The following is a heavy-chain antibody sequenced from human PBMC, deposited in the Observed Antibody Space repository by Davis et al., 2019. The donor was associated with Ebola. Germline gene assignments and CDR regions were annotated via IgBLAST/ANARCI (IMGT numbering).Heavy chain of an antibody. CDR2: ITSSSSYM. Sequence: GGSLRLSCVASGFRFSSYVMNWVRQAPGKGLEWLSSITSSSSYMFYADSVKGRFTISRDNAKNSLYLQMNSLRAEDTAVYYCARDGQFGALSVYNYYGMDVWGQGTTVTVSS. CDR1: GFRFSSYV. CDR3: ARDGQFGALSVYNYYGMDV. D-gene: IGHD3-3*01. V-gene: IGHV3-21*01. J-gene: IGHJ6*02.